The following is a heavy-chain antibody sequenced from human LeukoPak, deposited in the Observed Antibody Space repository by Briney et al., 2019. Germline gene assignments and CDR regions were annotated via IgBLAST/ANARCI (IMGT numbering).Heavy chain of an antibody. CDR2: ISAYNGNT. CDR3: ARDHFYGDYPNSSYYMDV. J-gene: IGHJ6*03. Sequence: GASVKVSCKASGYTFTSYGISWVRQAPGQGLEWMGWISAYNGNTNYAQKLQGRVTMTTDKSTSTAYMELSSLRSEDTAVYYCARDHFYGDYPNSSYYMDVWGKGTTVTVSS. CDR1: GYTFTSYG. D-gene: IGHD4-17*01. V-gene: IGHV1-18*01.